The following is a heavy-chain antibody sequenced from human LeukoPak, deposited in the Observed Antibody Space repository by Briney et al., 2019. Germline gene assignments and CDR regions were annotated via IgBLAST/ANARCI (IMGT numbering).Heavy chain of an antibody. CDR3: TTDVNLSYFGGLLDTYVDY. D-gene: IGHD3-9*01. J-gene: IGHJ4*02. CDR1: GFTFSNAW. Sequence: GGSLRLSCAASGFTFSNAWMSWVRQAPGKGLEWVGRIKSKTDGGTTDYAAPVKSRFTISRDESKNTLYLQMNSLKTEDTAVYYCTTDVNLSYFGGLLDTYVDYWGQGTLVTVSS. V-gene: IGHV3-15*01. CDR2: IKSKTDGGTT.